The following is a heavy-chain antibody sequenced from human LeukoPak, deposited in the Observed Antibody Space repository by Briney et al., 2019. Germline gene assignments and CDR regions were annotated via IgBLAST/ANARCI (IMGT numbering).Heavy chain of an antibody. Sequence: SETLSLTCTVSGGSISSYYWSWIRQPPGKGLEWIAYLSHIGSINYNPSLKNGLTISLHTYNNHFSLKQSSVPAADTAVYYCAGHHPRNTVDFWGQGTLVTVSS. J-gene: IGHJ4*02. V-gene: IGHV4-59*08. CDR1: GGSISSYY. CDR2: LSHIGSI. D-gene: IGHD2-8*02. CDR3: AGHHPRNTVDF.